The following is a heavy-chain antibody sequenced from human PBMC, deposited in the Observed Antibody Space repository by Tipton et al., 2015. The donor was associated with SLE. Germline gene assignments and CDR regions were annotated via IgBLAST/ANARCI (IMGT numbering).Heavy chain of an antibody. Sequence: SLRLSCAASGFTFSSYAMHWVRQAPGKGLEWVAVISYDGSNKYYADSVKGRFTISRDNSKNTLYLQMNSLRAEDTAVYYCAEGDSSGYYYFQRWGQGTLVTVSS. CDR3: AEGDSSGYYYFQR. J-gene: IGHJ1*01. CDR1: GFTFSSYA. D-gene: IGHD3-22*01. V-gene: IGHV3-30-3*01. CDR2: ISYDGSNK.